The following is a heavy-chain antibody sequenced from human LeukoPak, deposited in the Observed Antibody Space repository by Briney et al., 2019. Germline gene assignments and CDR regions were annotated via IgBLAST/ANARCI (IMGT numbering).Heavy chain of an antibody. V-gene: IGHV4-4*02. CDR2: IYHSGST. J-gene: IGHJ4*02. Sequence: SGTLSLTCAVSGGSISSSNWWSWVRQPPGKGLEWIGEIYHSGSTYYNPSLKSRVTISVDTSKNQFSLKLSSVTAADTAVYYCARRGSSGTFDYWGQGTLVTVSS. CDR3: ARRGSSGTFDY. CDR1: GGSISSSNW. D-gene: IGHD6-25*01.